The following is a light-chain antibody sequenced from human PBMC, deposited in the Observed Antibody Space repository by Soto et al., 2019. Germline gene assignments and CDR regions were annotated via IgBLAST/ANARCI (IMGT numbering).Light chain of an antibody. CDR1: TGAVTSGHY. V-gene: IGLV7-46*01. Sequence: QTVVTQEPSLTVSPGGTVTLTCGFNTGAVTSGHYVHWFQQKTGQAPRTLIYDTDNTHSWTPARVSGSLLGGKAALTLSGAQPEDEADYYCLLSYNGARLFGGGTKLTVL. CDR2: DTD. CDR3: LLSYNGARL. J-gene: IGLJ3*02.